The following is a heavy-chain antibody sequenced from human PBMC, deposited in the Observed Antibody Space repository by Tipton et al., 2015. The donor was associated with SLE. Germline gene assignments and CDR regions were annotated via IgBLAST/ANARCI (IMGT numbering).Heavy chain of an antibody. J-gene: IGHJ4*02. Sequence: TLSLTCAVYGGSFSGYFWNWIRQPPGKGLEWIGEINQSGSTNHNPSLKSRATISVDTSKNQFSLKLSSVTAADTAVYYCATPGYCSGGSCYPALGYWGQGTLVTVSS. D-gene: IGHD2-15*01. V-gene: IGHV4-34*04. CDR3: ATPGYCSGGSCYPALGY. CDR2: INQSGST. CDR1: GGSFSGYF.